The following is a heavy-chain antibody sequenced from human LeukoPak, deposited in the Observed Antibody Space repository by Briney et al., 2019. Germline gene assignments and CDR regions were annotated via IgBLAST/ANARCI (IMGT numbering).Heavy chain of an antibody. D-gene: IGHD2-15*01. CDR2: IYYSGST. Sequence: SETLSLTCTVSGGSISSSSYYWGWIRQPPGKGLEWIGSIYYSGSTYYNPSLKSRVTISVDMSKNQFSLKLSSVTAADTAVYYCAREAPLGGYYYMDVWGKGTTVTVSS. CDR3: AREAPLGGYYYMDV. V-gene: IGHV4-39*07. J-gene: IGHJ6*03. CDR1: GGSISSSSYY.